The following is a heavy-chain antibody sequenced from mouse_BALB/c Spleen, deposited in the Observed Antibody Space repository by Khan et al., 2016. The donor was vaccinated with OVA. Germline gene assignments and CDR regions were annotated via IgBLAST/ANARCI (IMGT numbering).Heavy chain of an antibody. V-gene: IGHV1S81*02. Sequence: VQLQESGAELVKPGASVRLSCKASGYTFTSYYLYWVKQRPGQGLEWIGDINPSSGVTNFNEKFKSKATLTVDKSSSTVYIQINILTSEDSAVYYCTRAGYGSFAYWGQGTLVTVSA. CDR2: INPSSGVT. CDR3: TRAGYGSFAY. J-gene: IGHJ3*01. CDR1: GYTFTSYY. D-gene: IGHD2-2*01.